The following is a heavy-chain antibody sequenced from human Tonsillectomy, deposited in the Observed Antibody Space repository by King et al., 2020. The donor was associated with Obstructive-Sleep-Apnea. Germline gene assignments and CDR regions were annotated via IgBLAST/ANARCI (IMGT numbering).Heavy chain of an antibody. CDR2: IKQDETVK. V-gene: IGHV3-7*01. J-gene: IGHJ5*02. CDR1: GFSFSNYW. Sequence: VQLVESGGGLVQPGGSLRLSCAVSGFSFSNYWMTWFRQAPGKGLEFVANIKQDETVKNYVDSVKGRFTISRDNAKNSVFLQMSSLRAEDTAVYYCARDDGYSFFAHWGQGTQVTVSS. CDR3: ARDDGYSFFAH. D-gene: IGHD5-18*01.